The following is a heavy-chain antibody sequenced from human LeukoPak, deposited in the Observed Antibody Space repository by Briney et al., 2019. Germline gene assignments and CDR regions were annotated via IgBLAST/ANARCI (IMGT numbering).Heavy chain of an antibody. D-gene: IGHD6-19*01. CDR1: GGPISSYY. V-gene: IGHV4-59*01. Sequence: TSETLSLTCTVSGGPISSYYWSWIRQPPGKGLEWIGYIFYSGSTKYNPSLKSRVTISVDRSKSQFSLKLSSVTAADTAVYYCARSTGWYAFTWGQGILVTVSS. CDR2: IFYSGST. J-gene: IGHJ4*02. CDR3: ARSTGWYAFT.